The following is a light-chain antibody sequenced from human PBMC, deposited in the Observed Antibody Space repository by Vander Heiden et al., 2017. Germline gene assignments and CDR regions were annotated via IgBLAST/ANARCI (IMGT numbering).Light chain of an antibody. J-gene: IGKJ1*01. CDR3: QQIYSTPWT. V-gene: IGKV1-39*01. Sequence: IQMTQSPSSLSASVEDRVTIHCRASQSISSYLNWYQQKPEKAHKLLIYAASSLQSGVPSRFSGSGSGTDFTFTISSLQPEDFATYYCQQIYSTPWTFGQGTQVEIK. CDR1: QSISSY. CDR2: AAS.